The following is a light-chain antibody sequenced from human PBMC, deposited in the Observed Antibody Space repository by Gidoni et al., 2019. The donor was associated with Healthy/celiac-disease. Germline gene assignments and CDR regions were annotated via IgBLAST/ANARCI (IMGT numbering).Light chain of an antibody. Sequence: SSELTQDPAVYVALGQTVRITCQGDSLRSYYASWYQQKPGQAPVLVIYGKNNPPSGIPDRFFGSSSGNTASLTITGAQAEDEADYYCNSRDSSGNHLVFGGGTKLTVL. V-gene: IGLV3-19*01. CDR2: GKN. CDR1: SLRSYY. CDR3: NSRDSSGNHLV. J-gene: IGLJ2*01.